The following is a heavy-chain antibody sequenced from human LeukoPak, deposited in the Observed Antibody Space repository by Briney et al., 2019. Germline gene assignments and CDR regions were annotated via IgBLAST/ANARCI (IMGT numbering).Heavy chain of an antibody. CDR1: GFTFSSYA. V-gene: IGHV3-23*01. Sequence: GGSLRLSCAASGFTFSSYAMSWVRQAPGKGLEWVSAISGSGGSTYYADAVKGRFTISRDNDKTSLYLQMSRLRVDDTAVYYCARQYLAVAERYGLDVWGHGTTVSVSS. D-gene: IGHD6-19*01. CDR2: ISGSGGST. J-gene: IGHJ6*02. CDR3: ARQYLAVAERYGLDV.